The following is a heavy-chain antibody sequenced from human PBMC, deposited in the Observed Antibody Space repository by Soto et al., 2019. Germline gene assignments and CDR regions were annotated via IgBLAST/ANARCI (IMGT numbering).Heavy chain of an antibody. D-gene: IGHD3-22*01. Sequence: SETLSLTCTVSGGSISSYYWSWIRQPPGKGLEWIGYISYSESTNSNPSLKSRVTISVDTSNNQFSLKLSSVTAVDTDVYYCARRGLTYYYDSSGDSSWDYYGMDVWGQVTTVTVSS. CDR2: ISYSEST. CDR1: GGSISSYY. J-gene: IGHJ6*02. CDR3: ARRGLTYYYDSSGDSSWDYYGMDV. V-gene: IGHV4-59*01.